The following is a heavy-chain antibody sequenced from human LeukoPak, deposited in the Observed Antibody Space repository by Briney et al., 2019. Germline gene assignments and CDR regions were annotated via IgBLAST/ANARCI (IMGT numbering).Heavy chain of an antibody. CDR3: AKGPYNWNDDGNDY. J-gene: IGHJ4*02. CDR1: AYSISSGYF. V-gene: IGHV4-38-2*01. Sequence: SETLSLTCGVSAYSISSGYFWGWIRQPPGKGLEWIGAIYNTGSTYNNPSLKSRVSISVDTSKNQFSLKLSSVTAADTAVYYCAKGPYNWNDDGNDYWGQGTLVTVSS. CDR2: IYNTGST. D-gene: IGHD1-20*01.